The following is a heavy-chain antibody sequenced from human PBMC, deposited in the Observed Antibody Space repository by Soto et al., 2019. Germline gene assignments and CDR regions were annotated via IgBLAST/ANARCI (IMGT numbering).Heavy chain of an antibody. CDR1: GFTFSGSP. Sequence: PGGSLRLSCAASGFTFSGSPMHWVRQASGRGLEWIGRIRSKHDSVAPVYSASVEGRFTISRDDSKNMLYLQMNSLKTEDTAVYYCRVEDTVVRLDQWGQGTLVTVSS. CDR2: IRSKHDSVAP. CDR3: RVEDTVVRLDQ. V-gene: IGHV3-73*01. D-gene: IGHD2-2*01. J-gene: IGHJ4*02.